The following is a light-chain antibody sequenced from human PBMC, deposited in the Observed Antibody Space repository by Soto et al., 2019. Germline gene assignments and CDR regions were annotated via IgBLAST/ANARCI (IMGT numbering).Light chain of an antibody. Sequence: EILLTQSPDTLSLSPGESATLSCRASQSVGPNLVWYQQKFGQAPRLLIYGVSTRATGVPARFSGSGSGTEFTLTISSLQPDDFATYYCQQYNSYWRTFGQGTKVDIK. CDR1: QSVGPN. J-gene: IGKJ1*01. V-gene: IGKV3-15*01. CDR2: GVS. CDR3: QQYNSYWRT.